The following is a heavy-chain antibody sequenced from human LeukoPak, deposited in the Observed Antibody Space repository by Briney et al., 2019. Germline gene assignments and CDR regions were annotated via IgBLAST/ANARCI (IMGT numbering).Heavy chain of an antibody. CDR1: GVSISSGGYY. D-gene: IGHD6-19*01. Sequence: SETLSLTCTVSGVSISSGGYYWSWIRQHPGKGLEWIGYIYYSGSTYYNPSLKSRVTISVDTSKNQFSLKLSSVTAADTAVYYCAREGSGYSSGWYYFDPWGQGTLVTVSS. CDR3: AREGSGYSSGWYYFDP. J-gene: IGHJ5*02. V-gene: IGHV4-31*03. CDR2: IYYSGST.